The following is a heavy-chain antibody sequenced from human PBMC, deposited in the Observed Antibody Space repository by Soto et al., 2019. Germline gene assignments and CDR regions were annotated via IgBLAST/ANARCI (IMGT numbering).Heavy chain of an antibody. D-gene: IGHD3-22*01. CDR2: IYYSGST. J-gene: IGHJ1*01. V-gene: IGHV4-31*03. Sequence: SETLSLTCTVSGGSISSGGYYWSWIRQHPGKGLEWIGYIYYSGSTYYNPSLKSRVTISVDTSKNQFSLKLSSVTAADTAVYYCASSIVGATCFQHWGKGTLVTVST. CDR1: GGSISSGGYY. CDR3: ASSIVGATCFQH.